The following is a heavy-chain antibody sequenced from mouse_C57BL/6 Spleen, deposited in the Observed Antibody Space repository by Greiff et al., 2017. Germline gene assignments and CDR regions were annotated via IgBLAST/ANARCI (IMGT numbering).Heavy chain of an antibody. Sequence: EVQGVESGGDLVKPGGSLKLSCAASGFTFSSYGMSWVRQTPDKRLAWVATISSGGSYTYYPDSVKGRFTISRDNAKNTLYLQMSSLKSEDTAMYYGARQRGDYDGYAMDYWGKGTSVTVSS. CDR1: GFTFSSYG. CDR2: ISSGGSYT. V-gene: IGHV5-6*01. J-gene: IGHJ4*01. CDR3: ARQRGDYDGYAMDY. D-gene: IGHD2-4*01.